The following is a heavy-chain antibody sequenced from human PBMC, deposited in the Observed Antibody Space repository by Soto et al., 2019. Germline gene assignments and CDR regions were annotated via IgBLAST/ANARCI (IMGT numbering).Heavy chain of an antibody. CDR2: IKQDGSEK. J-gene: IGHJ3*02. CDR3: ARDGSGSGYLSPDAFDI. CDR1: GFTFSSYW. V-gene: IGHV3-7*01. Sequence: EVQLVESGGGLVQPGGSLRLSCAASGFTFSSYWMSWVRQAPGKGLEWVANIKQDGSEKYYVDSVKGRFTISRDNAKNSLYLQMNSLRAEDTAVYYCARDGSGSGYLSPDAFDIWGQGTMVTVSS. D-gene: IGHD3-22*01.